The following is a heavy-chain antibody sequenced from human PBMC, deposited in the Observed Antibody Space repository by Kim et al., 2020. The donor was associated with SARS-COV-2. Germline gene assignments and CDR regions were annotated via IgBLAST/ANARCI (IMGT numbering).Heavy chain of an antibody. Sequence: GGSLRLSCAASGFTFSSYAMHWVRQAPGKGLEWVAVISYDGSNKYYADSVKGRFTISRDNSKNTLYLQMNSLRAEDTAVYYCARNDLVEKDSSGYYFSPFDYWGQGTLVTVSS. V-gene: IGHV3-30*04. CDR3: ARNDLVEKDSSGYYFSPFDY. CDR1: GFTFSSYA. J-gene: IGHJ4*02. CDR2: ISYDGSNK. D-gene: IGHD3-22*01.